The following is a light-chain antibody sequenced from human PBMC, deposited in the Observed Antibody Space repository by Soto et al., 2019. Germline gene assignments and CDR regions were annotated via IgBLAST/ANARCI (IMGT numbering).Light chain of an antibody. CDR2: GAS. Sequence: EIVMTQSPATLSVSPGERATLSCRASQSVSSNLAWYQQKPGQAPRLLIFGASTRATGIPDRFSGSGAGAYFNLTISRLEPADFGVYYCQQYGSSHTFGQGTKVDIK. CDR3: QQYGSSHT. CDR1: QSVSSN. V-gene: IGKV3D-15*01. J-gene: IGKJ1*01.